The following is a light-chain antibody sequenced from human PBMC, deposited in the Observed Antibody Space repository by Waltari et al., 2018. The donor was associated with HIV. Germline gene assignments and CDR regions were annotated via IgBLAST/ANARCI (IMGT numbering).Light chain of an antibody. CDR3: AAWDNALGGHVV. CDR1: TSSIGSTS. J-gene: IGLJ2*01. V-gene: IGLV1-47*02. Sequence: QSVLTQPPSMSGTPGQRVIISCSGTTSSIGSTSVYWYQQLPGAAPKLLIYRNNQQPSGVPDRFSGSKSGTSASLAISGLRPEDEAMYFCAAWDNALGGHVVFGGGTNLTVL. CDR2: RNN.